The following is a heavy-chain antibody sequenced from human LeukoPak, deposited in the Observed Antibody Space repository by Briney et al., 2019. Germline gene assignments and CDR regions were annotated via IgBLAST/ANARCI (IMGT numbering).Heavy chain of an antibody. V-gene: IGHV3-30-3*01. CDR3: ARGGGSSGRYVVDY. J-gene: IGHJ4*02. D-gene: IGHD6-19*01. Sequence: PGGSLRLSCAASGFTFSSYAMHWVRQAPGKGLEWVAVISYDGSNKYYADSVKGRFTISRDNSKNTLYLQMNNLGTEDTAMYYCARGGGSSGRYVVDYWGQGTLVTVSS. CDR2: ISYDGSNK. CDR1: GFTFSSYA.